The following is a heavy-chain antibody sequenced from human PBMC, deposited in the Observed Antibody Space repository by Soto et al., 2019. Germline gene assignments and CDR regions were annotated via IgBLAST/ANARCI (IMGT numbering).Heavy chain of an antibody. J-gene: IGHJ4*02. D-gene: IGHD4-17*01. CDR2: ISSSGSTI. CDR1: GFTFSSYE. CDR3: ARDYGDYVVGFDY. V-gene: IGHV3-48*03. Sequence: EVQLVESGGGLVQPGGSLRLSCAASGFTFSSYEMNWVRQALGKGLEWVSYISSSGSTIYYADSVKGRFTISRDNAKNSLYLQMNSLRAEDTAVYYCARDYGDYVVGFDYWGQGTLVTVSS.